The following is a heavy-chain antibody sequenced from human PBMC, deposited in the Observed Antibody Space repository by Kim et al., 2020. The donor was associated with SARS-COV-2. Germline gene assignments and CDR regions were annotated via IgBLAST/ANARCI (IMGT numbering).Heavy chain of an antibody. V-gene: IGHV3-11*01. CDR2: ISSSGSTI. D-gene: IGHD3-10*01. CDR1: GFTFSDYY. J-gene: IGHJ4*02. CDR3: ARVARGNRVRGVIRGGYFDY. Sequence: GGSLRLSCAASGFTFSDYYMSWIRQAPAKGLEWVSYISSSGSTIYYADSVKGRFTISRDNAKNSLYLQMNSLRAEDTAVYYCARVARGNRVRGVIRGGYFDYWGQGTLVTVSS.